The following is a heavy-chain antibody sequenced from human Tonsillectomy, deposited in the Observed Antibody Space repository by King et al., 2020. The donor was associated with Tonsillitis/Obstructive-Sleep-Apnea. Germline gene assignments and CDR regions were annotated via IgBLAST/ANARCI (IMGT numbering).Heavy chain of an antibody. CDR2: IYYSGST. CDR1: GGSISSGGYY. CDR3: ARVDCSSTSCHDY. Sequence: HVPLQESGPGLVKPSQTLSLTCTVSGGSISSGGYYWSWIRPHPGKGLEWIGYIYYSGSTYYNPSLKSRVTISVDTSKNQFSLKLSSVTAADTAVYYCARVDCSSTSCHDYWGQGTLVTVSS. V-gene: IGHV4-31*03. J-gene: IGHJ4*02. D-gene: IGHD2-2*01.